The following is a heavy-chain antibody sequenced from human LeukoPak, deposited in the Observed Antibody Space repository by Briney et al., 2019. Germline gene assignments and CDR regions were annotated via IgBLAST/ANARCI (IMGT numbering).Heavy chain of an antibody. CDR1: GDSISGYY. J-gene: IGHJ4*01. D-gene: IGHD2-15*01. V-gene: IGHV4-4*07. CDR3: ARDLEDFDSPANDY. Sequence: SETLSLTRTVSGDSISGYYWAWIRQPAGKGLEWIGHTYAAGSSNYSPSFKSRVTMPIDMSNNQFSLRLTSVTAATTAMYYWARDLEDFDSPANDYWGHGTHVIVSP. CDR2: TYAAGSS.